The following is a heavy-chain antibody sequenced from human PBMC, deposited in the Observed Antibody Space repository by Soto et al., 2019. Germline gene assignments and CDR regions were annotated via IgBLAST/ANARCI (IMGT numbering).Heavy chain of an antibody. CDR1: GFTFNYYW. CDR2: IHSDGSKT. V-gene: IGHV3-74*01. D-gene: IGHD2-21*02. J-gene: IGHJ3*01. CDR3: VRGDRGGFDL. Sequence: GGSLRLSCAASGFTFNYYWMHWVRQAPGQGLVWVSHIHSDGSKTTYADSVNGRFTISRGNAKNTLYLQMDSLRAEDTAVYYCVRGDRGGFDLWGQGTAVTVSS.